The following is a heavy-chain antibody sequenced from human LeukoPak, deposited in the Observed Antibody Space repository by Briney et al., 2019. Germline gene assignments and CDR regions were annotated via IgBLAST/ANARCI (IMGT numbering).Heavy chain of an antibody. Sequence: SETLSLTCAVYGGSFSGYYWSWIRQPPGKGLEWIGEIIHSGSTNYNPSLKSRVTISVDTSKNQFSLKLSSVTAADTAVYYCARRSRRPFTMVRGLGFDPWGQGTLVTVSS. CDR1: GGSFSGYY. V-gene: IGHV4-34*12. CDR3: ARRSRRPFTMVRGLGFDP. CDR2: IIHSGST. J-gene: IGHJ5*02. D-gene: IGHD3-10*01.